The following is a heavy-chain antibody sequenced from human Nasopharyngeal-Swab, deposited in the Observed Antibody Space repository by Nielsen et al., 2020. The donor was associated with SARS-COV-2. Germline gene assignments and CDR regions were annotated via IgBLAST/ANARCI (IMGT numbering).Heavy chain of an antibody. CDR1: GGSFSGYY. D-gene: IGHD6-13*01. Sequence: SETLSLTCAVYGGSFSGYYWSWIRQPPGKRLEWIGEINHTGSTNYSPFLKSRVTISVDTSKKQFSLKLSSVTAADTAVYYCARAARYSSTWSLPYDAFDIWGQGTMVTVSS. CDR3: ARAARYSSTWSLPYDAFDI. CDR2: INHTGST. J-gene: IGHJ3*02. V-gene: IGHV4-34*01.